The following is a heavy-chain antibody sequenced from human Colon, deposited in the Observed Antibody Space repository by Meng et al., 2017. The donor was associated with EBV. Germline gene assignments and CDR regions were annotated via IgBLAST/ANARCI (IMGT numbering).Heavy chain of an antibody. J-gene: IGHJ5*02. CDR3: ARDVGGTYVP. D-gene: IGHD3-16*01. Sequence: VRLQESGVGLVKLSRALCLSVAVSGTSISYSSWWSLIRQSPGEALEWISAIYHDGQTNYNQSLKSRVSMSGDNSKNEFYLNMKSVTAEDTAVYYCARDVGGTYVPWGQGVLVTVSS. CDR1: GTSISYSSW. CDR2: IYHDGQT. V-gene: IGHV4-4*02.